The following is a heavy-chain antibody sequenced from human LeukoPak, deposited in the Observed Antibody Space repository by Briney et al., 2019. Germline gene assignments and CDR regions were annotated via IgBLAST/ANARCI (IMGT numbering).Heavy chain of an antibody. CDR2: IYLGDSDS. CDR1: GYNFTSHW. CDR3: ARGHHVVVATATWASDAFDL. V-gene: IGHV5-51*01. D-gene: IGHD2-21*02. J-gene: IGHJ3*01. Sequence: GESLKISCKGSGYNFTSHWIGWVRKFPGKGLEWRGIIYLGDSDSRQSPSLRGQVTISADKSINTAYLQWNSLKASDTAMYYCARGHHVVVATATWASDAFDLWGQGTMVTVSS.